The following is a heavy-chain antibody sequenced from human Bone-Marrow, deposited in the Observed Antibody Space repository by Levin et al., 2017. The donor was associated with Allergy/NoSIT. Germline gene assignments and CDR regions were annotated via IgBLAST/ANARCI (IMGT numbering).Heavy chain of an antibody. J-gene: IGHJ3*01. CDR3: SRGLNILRGSDAFDL. CDR2: INYNGRT. CDR1: GGSISSLY. V-gene: IGHV4-59*01. Sequence: PSETLSLTCSTSGGSISSLYWSWIRQSPGKGLEWIGHINYNGRTHYNPSLRSRVTIFLGTSKNQFSLKIDSVTAADTALYYCSRGLNILRGSDAFDLWGQGIMVTVSS. D-gene: IGHD2-21*02.